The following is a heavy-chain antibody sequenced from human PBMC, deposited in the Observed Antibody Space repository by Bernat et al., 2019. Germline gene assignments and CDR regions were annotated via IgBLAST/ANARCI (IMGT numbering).Heavy chain of an antibody. CDR1: GFTFSSYG. D-gene: IGHD2/OR15-2a*01. V-gene: IGHV3-33*01. Sequence: QVQLVESGGGVVQPGRSLRLSCAAPGFTFSSYGMHWVRQAPGKGLEWVAVIWYDGSNKYYADSVKGRFTISRDNSKNTLYLQMNSLRAEDTAVYYCARVHALFWAINYYYYYGMDVWGQGTTVTVSS. CDR3: ARVHALFWAINYYYYYGMDV. J-gene: IGHJ6*02. CDR2: IWYDGSNK.